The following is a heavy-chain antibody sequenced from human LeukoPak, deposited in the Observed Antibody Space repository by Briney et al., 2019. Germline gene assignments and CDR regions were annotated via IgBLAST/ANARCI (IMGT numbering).Heavy chain of an antibody. CDR2: IRYDGCNK. CDR3: AKPLSLEWFGEYILDY. Sequence: GGSLRLSSAASGFTINSYGMQRVRQGPGKGWVWVAFIRYDGCNKYYADSVKGRFTTSRDNSKNNLYLQMNSLRAEVTAVYYCAKPLSLEWFGEYILDYWGQGTLVTVSS. CDR1: GFTINSYG. V-gene: IGHV3-30*02. J-gene: IGHJ4*02. D-gene: IGHD3-10*01.